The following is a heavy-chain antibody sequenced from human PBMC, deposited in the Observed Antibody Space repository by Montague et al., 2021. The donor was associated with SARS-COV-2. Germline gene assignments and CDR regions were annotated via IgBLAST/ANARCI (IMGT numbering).Heavy chain of an antibody. V-gene: IGHV4-39*01. D-gene: IGHD4-17*01. CDR1: GGSIRTSSYY. J-gene: IGHJ3*02. CDR3: AMPGGALEASDI. CDR2: IYYSGST. Sequence: SETLSLTCTVSGGSIRTSSYYWGWIRQPPGKGLDWIGSIYYSGSTYYNPTLKSRVTISADTSKNQFSLKLISVTAADTAVYYCAMPGGALEASDIWGQGTMVIVSS.